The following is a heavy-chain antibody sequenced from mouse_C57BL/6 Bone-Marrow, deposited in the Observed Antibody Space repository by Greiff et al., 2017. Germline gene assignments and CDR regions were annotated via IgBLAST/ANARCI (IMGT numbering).Heavy chain of an antibody. D-gene: IGHD1-1*01. CDR1: GFNIKDDY. Sequence: EVQLQQSGAELVRPGASVKLSCTASGFNIKDDYMHWVKQRPEQGLEWIGWIDPENGDTEYASKFQGKATITADTSSNTAYLQLSSLTSEDTAVYYCTGYYGSSYRDYAMDYWGQGTSVTVSS. J-gene: IGHJ4*01. CDR2: IDPENGDT. V-gene: IGHV14-4*01. CDR3: TGYYGSSYRDYAMDY.